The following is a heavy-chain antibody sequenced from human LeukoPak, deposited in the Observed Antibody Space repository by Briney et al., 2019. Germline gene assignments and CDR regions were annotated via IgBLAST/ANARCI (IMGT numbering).Heavy chain of an antibody. CDR3: AKDRGFGELLGNV. Sequence: GGSLRLSCAASGFNFNNYGMSWVRQAPEKGLEWVSSVSISGDNTYYSDSVKGRFTISRDNSKNTLYLQMNSLRAEDTAVYYCAKDRGFGELLGNVWGKGTTVTVSS. J-gene: IGHJ6*04. V-gene: IGHV3-23*01. D-gene: IGHD3-10*01. CDR1: GFNFNNYG. CDR2: VSISGDNT.